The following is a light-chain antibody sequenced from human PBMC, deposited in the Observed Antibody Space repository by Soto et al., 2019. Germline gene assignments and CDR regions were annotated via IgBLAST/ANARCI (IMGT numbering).Light chain of an antibody. CDR2: EVN. Sequence: QSALTQPASVSGSPGQSITISCTGTSSDVGGYNYVSWYQQHPGKAPKLMIYEVNNRPSGGSNRFSGSKSGNTASLPISGLQAEDEADYYCNSYTSSSTRVFGGGTKVTVL. CDR1: SSDVGGYNY. J-gene: IGLJ2*01. V-gene: IGLV2-14*01. CDR3: NSYTSSSTRV.